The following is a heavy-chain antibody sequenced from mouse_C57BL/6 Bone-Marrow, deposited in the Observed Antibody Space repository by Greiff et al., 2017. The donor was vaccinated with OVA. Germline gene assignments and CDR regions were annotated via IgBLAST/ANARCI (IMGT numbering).Heavy chain of an antibody. CDR1: GYTFTSYW. V-gene: IGHV1-69*01. CDR3: AREGYDDDVFAY. CDR2: IDPSDSYT. Sequence: QVQLQQPGAELVMPGASVKLSCKASGYTFTSYWMHWVKQRPGQGLEWIGEIDPSDSYTNYNQKFKGKSTLTVDKSSSTAYMQLSSLTSEDSAVYYCAREGYDDDVFAYWGQGTLVTVSA. D-gene: IGHD2-4*01. J-gene: IGHJ3*01.